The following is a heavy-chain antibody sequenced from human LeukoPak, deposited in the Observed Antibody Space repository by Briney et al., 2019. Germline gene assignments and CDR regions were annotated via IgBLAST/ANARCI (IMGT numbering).Heavy chain of an antibody. V-gene: IGHV4-4*02. CDR3: PRANGAFSPFGY. Sequence: SETLSLTCGVSGGSITTTNWWSWVRPPPGEGLEWIGEVSLSGLTNYNPSLSSRAIMTVDTSNNHLSLKLTSVTAADTAVYYCPRANGAFSPFGYWGQGTLVTVSS. CDR2: VSLSGLT. CDR1: GGSITTTNW. D-gene: IGHD2-8*01. J-gene: IGHJ4*02.